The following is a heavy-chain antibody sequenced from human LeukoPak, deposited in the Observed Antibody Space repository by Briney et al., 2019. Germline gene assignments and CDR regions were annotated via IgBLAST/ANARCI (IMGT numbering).Heavy chain of an antibody. V-gene: IGHV4-4*02. CDR1: GGSISSNNW. Sequence: SETLSLTCAVSGGSISSNNWCSWVRQPPGKGLEWIGEIYHSGSTNYNPSLKSRVTISVDKSKNQFSLKLSSVTAADTAVYYCARGVYCSGGSCYSDYYYYMDVWGKGTTVTVSS. J-gene: IGHJ6*03. CDR2: IYHSGST. D-gene: IGHD2-15*01. CDR3: ARGVYCSGGSCYSDYYYYMDV.